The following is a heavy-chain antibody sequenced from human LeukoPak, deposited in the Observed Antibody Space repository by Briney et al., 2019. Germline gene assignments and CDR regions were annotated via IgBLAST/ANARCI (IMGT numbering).Heavy chain of an antibody. CDR1: GGSISSHY. CDR2: VSDDGRT. J-gene: IGHJ3*02. CDR3: AREGPYDFWFTFNI. Sequence: SETLSLTCTVSGGSISSHYWNWIRQPPGKRLEWIGYVSDDGRTHFNPSLESRATISVDTSKNQFSLKLTSVTAADTALYYCAREGPYDFWFTFNIWGQGTMVTVSS. D-gene: IGHD3-3*01. V-gene: IGHV4-59*11.